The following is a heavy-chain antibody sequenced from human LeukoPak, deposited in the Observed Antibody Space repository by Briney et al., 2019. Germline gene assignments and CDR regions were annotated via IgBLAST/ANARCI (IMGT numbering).Heavy chain of an antibody. CDR2: IHTSGRT. Sequence: SETLSLTCTVSGGSITSYYWSWIRQPAGKGLEWIGRIHTSGRTNYNPSLKSRVTMSGDTSKNQFSLKLNSVTAADTAVYYCARVGSGCFDHWAQGTLVTVSS. CDR3: ARVGSGCFDH. CDR1: GGSITSYY. D-gene: IGHD6-19*01. V-gene: IGHV4-4*07. J-gene: IGHJ4*02.